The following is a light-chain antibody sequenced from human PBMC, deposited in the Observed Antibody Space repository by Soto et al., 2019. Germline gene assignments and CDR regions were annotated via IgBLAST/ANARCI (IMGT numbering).Light chain of an antibody. CDR3: QQCGSSSRT. V-gene: IGKV3-20*01. CDR1: QSVTSSF. CDR2: GTS. Sequence: IVLTQSPGTLSLSPGERATLSCRASQSVTSSFLAWYQQKPGQAPRLLISGTSSRATGIADRFSGSGSGTDFSLTISGLEPEDFEVYYCQQCGSSSRTFGQGTKVEIK. J-gene: IGKJ1*01.